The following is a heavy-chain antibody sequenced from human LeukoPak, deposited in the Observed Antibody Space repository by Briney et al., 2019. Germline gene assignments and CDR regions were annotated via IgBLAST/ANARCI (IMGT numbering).Heavy chain of an antibody. CDR2: IYYSGST. CDR3: ARGPTGDQTMEAY. Sequence: SETLSLTCTVSGGSISSYYWSWIRQPPGKGLEWIGYIYYSGSTNYNPSLKSRVTISVDTSKNQFSLKLTSVTAADTAVYYCARGPTGDQTMEAYWGQGTLVTVSS. D-gene: IGHD7-27*01. J-gene: IGHJ4*02. CDR1: GGSISSYY. V-gene: IGHV4-59*01.